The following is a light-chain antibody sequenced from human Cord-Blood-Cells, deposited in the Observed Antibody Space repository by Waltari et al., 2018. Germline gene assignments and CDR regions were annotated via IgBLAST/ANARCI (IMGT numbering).Light chain of an antibody. J-gene: IGKJ2*01. CDR2: AVS. V-gene: IGKV2-29*02. CDR1: QSLLHSDGKTY. CDR3: MQGIHLLFT. Sequence: DIVMTQTPLSLSVTPGQPASISCKSSQSLLHSDGKTYWYWYLQKPGQSPQHLIYAVSSRFSAVPDRFSGGGSGTDFTLKISRVEAEDVGVYYCMQGIHLLFTFGQGTKLEIK.